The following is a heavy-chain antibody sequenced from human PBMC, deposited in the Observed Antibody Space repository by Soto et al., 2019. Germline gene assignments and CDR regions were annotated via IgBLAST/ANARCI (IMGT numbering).Heavy chain of an antibody. J-gene: IGHJ4*02. V-gene: IGHV3-23*01. CDR1: GFTLSNYA. CDR3: AKKGFCSSGSCYGFDS. D-gene: IGHD2-15*01. CDR2: IGASGGT. Sequence: GGSLRLSCAASGFTLSNYAMSWVRQAPGKGLEWVSAIGASGGTYYADSVKGRFTVSRDNSKNTLYLQMNSLSAEDTAIYYCAKKGFCSSGSCYGFDSWGQGTLVTVSS.